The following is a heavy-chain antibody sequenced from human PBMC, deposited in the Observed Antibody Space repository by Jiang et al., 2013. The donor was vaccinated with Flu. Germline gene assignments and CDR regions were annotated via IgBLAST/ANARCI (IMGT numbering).Heavy chain of an antibody. CDR3: ASFVNYDILTGHYYGLDV. V-gene: IGHV4-4*02. CDR2: IHHRGDT. J-gene: IGHJ6*04. D-gene: IGHD3-9*01. Sequence: GPGLVKPSGTLSLTCAVSGGPMNSSAWWSWVRQSPGKGLEWIGEIHHRGDTNYNPSLKSRATISSEKSTNQLALKLTSVTAADTAVYYCASFVNYDILTGHYYGLDVWGKGTTVTVSS. CDR1: GGPMNSSAW.